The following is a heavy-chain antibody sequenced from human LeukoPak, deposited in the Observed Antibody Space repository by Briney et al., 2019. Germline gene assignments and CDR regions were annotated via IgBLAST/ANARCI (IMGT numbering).Heavy chain of an antibody. Sequence: TGGFLRLSCAASGFSFSHYAMSWVRQAPGQGLEWVSTISGSGTYTYYADSVKGRLTISRDNSKNSVYLQMDSLRAEDSALYYCAKEAGITTFPGYVDYWGQGTLVTVSS. CDR2: ISGSGTYT. V-gene: IGHV3-23*01. CDR3: AKEAGITTFPGYVDY. D-gene: IGHD1-26*01. J-gene: IGHJ4*02. CDR1: GFSFSHYA.